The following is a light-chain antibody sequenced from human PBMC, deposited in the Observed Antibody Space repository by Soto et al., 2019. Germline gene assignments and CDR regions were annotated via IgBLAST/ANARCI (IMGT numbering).Light chain of an antibody. CDR1: SSDVGTYIS. CDR2: AVN. Sequence: QSVLTQPPAVSGCPGQSVSISCTGTSSDVGTYISVSWYQQPPGTAPKLIIYAVNNRPSGVPDRFSGSKSGNTASLTISGLQAEDEADYYCSLYVSRSTSFVFGTGTKVTVL. V-gene: IGLV2-18*01. CDR3: SLYVSRSTSFV. J-gene: IGLJ1*01.